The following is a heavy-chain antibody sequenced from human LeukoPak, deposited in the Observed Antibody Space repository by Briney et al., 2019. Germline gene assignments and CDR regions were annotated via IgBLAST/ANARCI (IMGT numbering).Heavy chain of an antibody. CDR2: IKQDGSVK. V-gene: IGHV3-7*01. Sequence: GGSLRPSCAASGFTFSSYLMNWVRQAPGKGREWVATIKQDGSVKNYVGSVKGRFTVSRDNAKNLVYLQMSSLRAEDTAVYYCARDPAAAPYFDYWGQGALVTVSS. CDR3: ARDPAAAPYFDY. CDR1: GFTFSSYL. D-gene: IGHD6-6*01. J-gene: IGHJ4*02.